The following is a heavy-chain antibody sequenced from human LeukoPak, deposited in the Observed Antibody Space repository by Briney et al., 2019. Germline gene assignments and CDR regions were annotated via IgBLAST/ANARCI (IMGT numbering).Heavy chain of an antibody. J-gene: IGHJ6*03. CDR2: IKREGSEK. V-gene: IGHV3-7*04. CDR3: ARAVSGSYSRYYYYTDV. Sequence: LGGSLRPSCGASGFIFSSYWMTWVRQAPGRGLGWVASIKREGSEKYYVDSVKGRFTISRDNAKNSLSRQINSLRAGDTGVYYCARAVSGSYSRYYYYTDVWGKGTTVTVSS. CDR1: GFIFSSYW. D-gene: IGHD5-18*01.